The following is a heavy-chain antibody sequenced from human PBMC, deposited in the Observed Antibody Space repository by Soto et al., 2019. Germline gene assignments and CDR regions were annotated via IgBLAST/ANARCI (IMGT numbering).Heavy chain of an antibody. CDR1: GYTFTSYG. CDR3: ARDPTPPYHDFWSGYYGRYYYYGMDV. D-gene: IGHD3-3*01. J-gene: IGHJ6*02. CDR2: ISAYNGNT. Sequence: QVQLVQSGAEVKKPGASVKVSCKASGYTFTSYGISWVRQAPGQGLEWMGWISAYNGNTNYAQKLQGRVTMTTDTSTSTAYMELRSLRSDDTAVYYCARDPTPPYHDFWSGYYGRYYYYGMDVWGQGTTVTVSS. V-gene: IGHV1-18*04.